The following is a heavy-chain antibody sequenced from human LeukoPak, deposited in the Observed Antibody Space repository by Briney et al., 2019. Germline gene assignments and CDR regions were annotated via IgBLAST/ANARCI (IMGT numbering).Heavy chain of an antibody. CDR3: AGHGSGSYYNVPNWFDP. D-gene: IGHD3-10*01. CDR2: ISYDGSNK. CDR1: GFTFSSYA. J-gene: IGHJ5*02. V-gene: IGHV3-30*04. Sequence: PGGSLRLSCAASGFTFSSYAMHWVRQAPGKGLEWVAVISYDGSNKYYADSVKGRFTISRDNSKNTLYLQMNSLRAEDTAVYYCAGHGSGSYYNVPNWFDPWGQGTLVTVSS.